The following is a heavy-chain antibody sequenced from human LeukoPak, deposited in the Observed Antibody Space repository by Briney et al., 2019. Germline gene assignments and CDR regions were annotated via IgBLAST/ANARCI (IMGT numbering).Heavy chain of an antibody. V-gene: IGHV1-24*01. Sequence: GASVKASCKVSGYTLTELSMHWVRQGPGKGREGMGGFYAEDGETIYAQKFQGRVTMPEDTSTDPAYMELSSLRSEDTAVYYCATVTAAGPPWGQGTLVPVSS. J-gene: IGHJ5*02. CDR1: GYTLTELS. CDR2: FYAEDGET. CDR3: ATVTAAGPP. D-gene: IGHD6-13*01.